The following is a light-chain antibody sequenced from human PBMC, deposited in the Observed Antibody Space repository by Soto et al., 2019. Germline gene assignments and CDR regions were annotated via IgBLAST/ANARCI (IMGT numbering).Light chain of an antibody. J-gene: IGKJ1*01. V-gene: IGKV3-20*01. CDR1: QSVSSDY. CDR3: LQYGSSPQT. Sequence: EIVLMQSPGTLSLPPGERATLSCRASQSVSSDYLAWYQQKPGQAPRLLIYGASSRATDIPDRFSGRGSGTDFTLAVASLEPEDFAVYYCLQYGSSPQTFGQWTTGEIK. CDR2: GAS.